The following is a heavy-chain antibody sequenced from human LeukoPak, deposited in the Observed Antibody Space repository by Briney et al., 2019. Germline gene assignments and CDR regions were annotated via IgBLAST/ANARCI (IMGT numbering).Heavy chain of an antibody. J-gene: IGHJ3*02. D-gene: IGHD1/OR15-1a*01. CDR3: ARGVNNWNIDVFDI. CDR1: GGSFSGYY. Sequence: TSSETLSLTCAVYGGSFSGYYWSWIRQPPGKGLEWIGEINHSGSTNHNPSLKSRVTISVDTSKNQFSLKLSSVTAAETAVYFCARGVNNWNIDVFDIWAQGTMVTVSS. CDR2: INHSGST. V-gene: IGHV4-34*01.